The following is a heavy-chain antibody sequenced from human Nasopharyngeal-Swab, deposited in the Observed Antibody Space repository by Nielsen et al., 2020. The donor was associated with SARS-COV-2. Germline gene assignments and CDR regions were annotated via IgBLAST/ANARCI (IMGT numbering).Heavy chain of an antibody. Sequence: ASVKVSCKASGYTFNNYSMHWVRQAPGQRLEWMGWIIAGTGNTKYSQKFQGRVTITRDTSASTAYMDLSSLRSEDTAVYCCASGRVVPAAMPNYWGQGTLVTVSS. J-gene: IGHJ4*02. V-gene: IGHV1-3*01. CDR3: ASGRVVPAAMPNY. D-gene: IGHD2-2*01. CDR2: IIAGTGNT. CDR1: GYTFNNYS.